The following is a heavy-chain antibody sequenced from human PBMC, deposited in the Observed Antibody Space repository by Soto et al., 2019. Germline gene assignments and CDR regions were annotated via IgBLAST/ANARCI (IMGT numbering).Heavy chain of an antibody. CDR1: GGTFSSYA. D-gene: IGHD2-15*01. J-gene: IGHJ5*02. Sequence: QVQLVQSGAEVKKPGSSVKVSCKASGGTFSSYAISWVRQAPGQGLEWMGGIIPIFGTANYAQKFQGRVTITADESTSIAYMELSSLRSEDTAVYYCARVNCSGGSCYPRGWFDPWGQGTLVTVSS. CDR3: ARVNCSGGSCYPRGWFDP. CDR2: IIPIFGTA. V-gene: IGHV1-69*01.